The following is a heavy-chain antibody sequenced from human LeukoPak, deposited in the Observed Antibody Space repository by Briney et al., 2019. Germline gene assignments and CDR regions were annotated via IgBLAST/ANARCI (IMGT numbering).Heavy chain of an antibody. CDR2: IYYSGST. V-gene: IGHV4-39*01. D-gene: IGHD2-2*01. Sequence: SETLSLTCTVSGGSISSSSYYWGWIRQPPGKGLEWIGSIYYSGSTYYNPSLKSRVTISVDTSKNQFSLKLSSVTAADTAVYYCARQQRPGYCSSTSCYRKNAETDYWGQGTLVTVSS. J-gene: IGHJ4*02. CDR3: ARQQRPGYCSSTSCYRKNAETDY. CDR1: GGSISSSSYY.